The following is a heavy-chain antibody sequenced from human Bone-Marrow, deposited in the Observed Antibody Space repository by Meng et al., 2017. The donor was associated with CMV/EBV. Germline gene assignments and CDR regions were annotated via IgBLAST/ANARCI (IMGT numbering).Heavy chain of an antibody. J-gene: IGHJ5*02. V-gene: IGHV4-59*01. CDR2: IYYNGNT. Sequence: SETLSLTCTVSGGSTSSYYWNWIRQSPGKGLEWIGYIYYNGNTNYNPSLKSRVTISVDTSKNQFSLKLSSMTAADTAVYYCARGSGFDPWGQGHRVTGAS. D-gene: IGHD3-3*01. CDR3: ARGSGFDP. CDR1: GGSTSSYY.